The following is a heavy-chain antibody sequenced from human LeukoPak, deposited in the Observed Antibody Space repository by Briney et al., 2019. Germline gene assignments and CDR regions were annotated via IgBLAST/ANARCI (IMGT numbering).Heavy chain of an antibody. J-gene: IGHJ6*02. Sequence: ASVKVSCKASGYTFTNYYIHWVRQAPGQGLDWMGTINPSVGTTRSAQGRVTLTRDTSTNTVYMELSTLRSEDTAVYYCATVGVPLGFEEPRMDVWGQGTTVTVSS. CDR1: GYTFTNYY. CDR2: INPSVGTT. V-gene: IGHV1-46*01. CDR3: ATVGVPLGFEEPRMDV. D-gene: IGHD3-10*01.